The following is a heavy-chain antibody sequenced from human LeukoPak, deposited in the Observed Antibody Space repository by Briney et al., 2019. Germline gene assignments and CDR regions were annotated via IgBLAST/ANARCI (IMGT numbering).Heavy chain of an antibody. CDR1: GFTFSSYG. J-gene: IGHJ5*02. D-gene: IGHD2-2*01. Sequence: GGSLRLSCAASGFTFSSYGMHWVRQAPGKGLEWVAVISYDGSNKYYADSVKGRFTISRDNTKNTLYLQMNSLRAEDTAVYYCVKDRYCSDTSCSRANCFDPWGQGALVTVSS. CDR2: ISYDGSNK. V-gene: IGHV3-30*18. CDR3: VKDRYCSDTSCSRANCFDP.